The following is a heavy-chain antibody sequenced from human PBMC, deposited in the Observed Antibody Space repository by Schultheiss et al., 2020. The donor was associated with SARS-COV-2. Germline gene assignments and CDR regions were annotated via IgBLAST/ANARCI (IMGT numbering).Heavy chain of an antibody. CDR2: INHSGST. D-gene: IGHD2-15*01. J-gene: IGHJ3*02. CDR3: ARGLVVVAAIEAFDI. V-gene: IGHV4-34*01. CDR1: GGSISGGGYY. Sequence: SQTLSLTCTVSGGSISGGGYYWSWIRQPPGKGLEWIGEINHSGSTNYNPSLKSRVTISVDTSKNQFSLKLSSVTAADTAVYYCARGLVVVAAIEAFDIWGQGTMVTVSS.